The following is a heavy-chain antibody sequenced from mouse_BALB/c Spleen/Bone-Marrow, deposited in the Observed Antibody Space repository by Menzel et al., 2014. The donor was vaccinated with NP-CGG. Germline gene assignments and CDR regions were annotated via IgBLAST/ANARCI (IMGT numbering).Heavy chain of an antibody. Sequence: VKLQESGAELVKPGASVKLSCKASGYTFTSYWIHWVKQRPGQGLEWIGEINPSNGRTNYNEKFKSKATLTVDKSSSTAYMQLSSLTSEDSVVYDCARLLLRFYALDYWGQGTSVTVSS. CDR2: INPSNGRT. D-gene: IGHD1-1*01. J-gene: IGHJ4*01. CDR1: GYTFTSYW. CDR3: ARLLLRFYALDY. V-gene: IGHV1S81*02.